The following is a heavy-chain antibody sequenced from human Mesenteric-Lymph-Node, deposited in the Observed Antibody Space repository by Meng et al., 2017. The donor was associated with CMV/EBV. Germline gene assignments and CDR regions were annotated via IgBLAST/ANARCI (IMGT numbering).Heavy chain of an antibody. CDR2: ISTSGNTI. D-gene: IGHD3-10*01. CDR1: GFTFSDYY. J-gene: IGHJ4*02. Sequence: CAPSGFTFSDYYMSWIRQAPGEGLEYIAYISTSGNTIYYADSVEGRFTISRDNTKNSLYLQMNSLRVDDTAVYYCVRDQVAASGIFDTWGQGTLVTVSS. CDR3: VRDQVAASGIFDT. V-gene: IGHV3-11*01.